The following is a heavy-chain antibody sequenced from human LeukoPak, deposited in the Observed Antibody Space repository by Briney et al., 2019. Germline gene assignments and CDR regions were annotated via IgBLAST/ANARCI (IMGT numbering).Heavy chain of an antibody. CDR2: IRYDGTDK. Sequence: GGSLRLSCAASGFTFSSYGLHWVRQAPGKGLEWVTFIRYDGTDKYYADSVKGRFTISRDDSKNTLYLQMNSLRPEDTAVYYCAKDRYGSGSYTPHYFDYWGQGTLVTVSS. J-gene: IGHJ4*02. CDR1: GFTFSSYG. V-gene: IGHV3-30*02. D-gene: IGHD3-10*01. CDR3: AKDRYGSGSYTPHYFDY.